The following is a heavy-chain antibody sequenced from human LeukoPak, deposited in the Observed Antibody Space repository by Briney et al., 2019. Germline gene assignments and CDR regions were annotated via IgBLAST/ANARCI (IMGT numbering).Heavy chain of an antibody. Sequence: GGSLRLSCAASGFTFSSYEMNWVRQAPGKGLEWVSYISSSGSTIYYADSVKGRFTISRDNAKNSLYLQMNSLRAEDTAVYYCARGVELSSQFDPWGQGTLVTVSS. D-gene: IGHD1-7*01. CDR3: ARGVELSSQFDP. J-gene: IGHJ5*02. CDR1: GFTFSSYE. CDR2: ISSSGSTI. V-gene: IGHV3-48*03.